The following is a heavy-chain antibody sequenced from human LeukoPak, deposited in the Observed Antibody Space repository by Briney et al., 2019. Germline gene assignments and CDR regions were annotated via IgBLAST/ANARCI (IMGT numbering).Heavy chain of an antibody. CDR2: ISGDGRNI. Sequence: PGGSLRLSCVASGFTFSSYWMHWVRQDPRKGLVWVSRISGDGRNINYADSVRGRFTISRDNAKNTLYLQMNSLRAEDTAVYYCARPYCSSISCFYGMDVWGQGTMVTVSS. CDR1: GFTFSSYW. D-gene: IGHD2-2*01. V-gene: IGHV3-74*01. CDR3: ARPYCSSISCFYGMDV. J-gene: IGHJ6*02.